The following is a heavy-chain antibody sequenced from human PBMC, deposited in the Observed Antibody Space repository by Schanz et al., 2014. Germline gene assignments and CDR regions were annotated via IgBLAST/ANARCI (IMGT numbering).Heavy chain of an antibody. V-gene: IGHV3-23*04. D-gene: IGHD1-26*01. J-gene: IGHJ5*02. CDR2: ISIRGGNT. CDR3: AKELYSGSHYGWFDP. CDR1: GFSFNNYG. Sequence: VQLVESGGSVVQPGRSLRLSCAASGFSFNNYGLNWVRQAPGKGLEWVSSISIRGGNTYYTDSVKGRFTISRENSKNTLYLQMNILRADDTAVYYCAKELYSGSHYGWFDPWGQGTLVTVSS.